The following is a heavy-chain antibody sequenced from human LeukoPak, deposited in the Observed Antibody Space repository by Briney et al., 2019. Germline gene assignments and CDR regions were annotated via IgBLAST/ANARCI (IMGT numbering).Heavy chain of an antibody. CDR2: IYEGGDI. D-gene: IGHD3/OR15-3a*01. J-gene: IGHJ3*02. V-gene: IGHV3-66*01. CDR1: GFTVSRTY. CDR3: ARDPSGTGTGFDI. Sequence: PGGSLRLSCAALGFTVSRTYMRWVCQAPGKGLEWVSVIYEGGDIYYADSVRGRFAIFRDNSKNTVYLQMNGLRGEDTAVYYCARDPSGTGTGFDIWGQGTMVTVSS.